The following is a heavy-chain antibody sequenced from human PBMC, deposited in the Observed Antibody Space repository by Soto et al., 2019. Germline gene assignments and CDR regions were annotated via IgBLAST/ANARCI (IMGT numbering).Heavy chain of an antibody. CDR3: ARADRTLVTSYGLDV. CDR2: INHSGTT. D-gene: IGHD2-21*02. V-gene: IGHV4-34*01. J-gene: IGHJ6*02. CDR1: GGSFSGFY. Sequence: SETLSLTCAVSGGSFSGFYWTWIRQPPGEGLEWIGEINHSGTTNFNPSLRSRLTISLDSSKKHFSLKLTSMAAADAAVYYCARADRTLVTSYGLDVWGQGTTVTVSS.